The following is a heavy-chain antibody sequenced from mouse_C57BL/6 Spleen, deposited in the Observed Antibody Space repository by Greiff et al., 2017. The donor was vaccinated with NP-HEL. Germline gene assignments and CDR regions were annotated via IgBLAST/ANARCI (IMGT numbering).Heavy chain of an antibody. V-gene: IGHV1-54*01. CDR1: GYAFTNYL. D-gene: IGHD1-1*01. Sequence: QVQLQQSGAELVRPGTSVKVSCKASGYAFTNYLIEWVKQRPGQGLEWIGVINPGSGGTNYNEKFKGKATLTADKSSSTAYMQLSSLTSEDSAVYFCARGHYYGSSYVYFDVWGTGTTVTVSS. CDR2: INPGSGGT. CDR3: ARGHYYGSSYVYFDV. J-gene: IGHJ1*03.